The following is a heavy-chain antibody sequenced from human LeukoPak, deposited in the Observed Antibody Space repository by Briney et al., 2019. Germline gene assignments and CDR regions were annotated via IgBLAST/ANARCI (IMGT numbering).Heavy chain of an antibody. V-gene: IGHV1-24*01. J-gene: IGHJ4*02. CDR3: ARSIGVITMIVVVEYYFDY. CDR1: GYTLTELS. CDR2: FDPEDGET. Sequence: ASVKVSCKVSGYTLTELSMHWVRQAPGKGLEWMGGFDPEDGETIYAQKFQGRVTITADESTSTAYMELSSLRSEDTAVYYCARSIGVITMIVVVEYYFDYWGQGTLVTVSS. D-gene: IGHD3-22*01.